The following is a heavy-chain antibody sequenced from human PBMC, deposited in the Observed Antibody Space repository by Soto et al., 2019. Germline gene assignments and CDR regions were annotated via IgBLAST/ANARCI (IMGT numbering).Heavy chain of an antibody. CDR1: GGSISSGGFY. J-gene: IGHJ4*02. V-gene: IGHV4-31*03. CDR2: IHYSGTA. Sequence: PSETLSLTCSVSGGSISSGGFYWSWIRQHPEKGLEWIAYIHYSGTAYYNASLKSRVSISADTSKNQFSLNLSSVTAADTAVYYCARTYYDFRSGFYTCYFDCWGQGALVTVSS. D-gene: IGHD3-3*01. CDR3: ARTYYDFRSGFYTCYFDC.